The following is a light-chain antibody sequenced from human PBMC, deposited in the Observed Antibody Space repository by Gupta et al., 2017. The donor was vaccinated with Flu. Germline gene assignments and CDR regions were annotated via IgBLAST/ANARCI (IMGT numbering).Light chain of an antibody. CDR2: RDD. CDR1: SSNIGINY. J-gene: IGLJ3*02. Sequence: SSNIGINYVYWYQHLPGTAPKLLICRDDQRPSGVPDRFSGSKSGTSASLAISGLRSEDEGNYYCAAWDDSLRRWVFGGGTKLTVL. V-gene: IGLV1-47*01. CDR3: AAWDDSLRRWV.